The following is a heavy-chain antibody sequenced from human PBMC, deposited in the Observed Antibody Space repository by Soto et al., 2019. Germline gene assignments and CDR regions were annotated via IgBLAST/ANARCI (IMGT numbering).Heavy chain of an antibody. CDR2: ISGSGDTT. CDR3: ARAEKNYAYVPMDV. D-gene: IGHD3-16*01. CDR1: GFTFNTYA. J-gene: IGHJ6*02. Sequence: GGSLRLSCAASGFTFNTYAMSWVRQAPGKGLEWVSIISGSGDTTFYADSVKGRFTISRDNSKNTLYLQVNSLRAEDTALYYCARAEKNYAYVPMDVWGQGTTVTVSS. V-gene: IGHV3-23*01.